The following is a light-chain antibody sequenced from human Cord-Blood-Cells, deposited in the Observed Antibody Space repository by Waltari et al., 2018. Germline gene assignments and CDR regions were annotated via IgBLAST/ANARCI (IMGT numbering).Light chain of an antibody. J-gene: IGKJ2*03. CDR1: QSVLYSSNNKKY. CDR3: QQYYSTLSYS. Sequence: DIVMTQSPDSLAVSLGERATINCKSSQSVLYSSNNKKYLAWYQPKPGQPPKLLIYWASTRESGVPDRFSGSGSGTDFTLTISSLQAEDVAVYYCQQYYSTLSYSFGQGTKLEIK. CDR2: WAS. V-gene: IGKV4-1*01.